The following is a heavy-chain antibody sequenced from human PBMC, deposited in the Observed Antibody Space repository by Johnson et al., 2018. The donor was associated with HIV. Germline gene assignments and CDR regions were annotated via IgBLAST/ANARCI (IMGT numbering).Heavy chain of an antibody. V-gene: IGHV3-53*01. Sequence: VQLVESGGGLIQPGGSLRLSCAASGFTVSSNYMSWVRQAPGKGLEWVSIIRWDAAITRYVDSVRGRVTISRDNSRNSLYLQMKSLRPEDTALYYCARAEIYEGRVGDFAFDIWGRGTMVTVAS. CDR2: IRWDAAIT. J-gene: IGHJ3*02. D-gene: IGHD3-10*01. CDR1: GFTVSSNY. CDR3: ARAEIYEGRVGDFAFDI.